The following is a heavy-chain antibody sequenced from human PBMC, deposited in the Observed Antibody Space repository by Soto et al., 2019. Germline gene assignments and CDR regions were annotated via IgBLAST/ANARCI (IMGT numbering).Heavy chain of an antibody. Sequence: PSETLSLTCTVSGGSISTYYWSWIRQPPGKGLEWIGYIYYSGSTKYNPSLKSRVTISVDTSKNQFSLKLSSVTAADTAVYYCARDVAGHSFYYSSGYYYFDYWGQGTLVPVSS. CDR2: IYYSGST. J-gene: IGHJ4*02. D-gene: IGHD3-22*01. CDR1: GGSISTYY. V-gene: IGHV4-59*01. CDR3: ARDVAGHSFYYSSGYYYFDY.